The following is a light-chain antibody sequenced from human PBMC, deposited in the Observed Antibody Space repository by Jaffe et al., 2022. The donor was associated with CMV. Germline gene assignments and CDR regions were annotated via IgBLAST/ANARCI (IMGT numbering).Light chain of an antibody. J-gene: IGLJ3*02. V-gene: IGLV2-14*03. CDR3: SSYISTSLPLV. Sequence: QSALTQPASVSGSPGQSITMSCTGTSSDFGGYNYVSWYQQSPGKAPKLLIYDVTHRPSEISDRFSGSKSGNTASLTISGLQAEDEAFYYCSSYISTSLPLVFGGGTRLTVL. CDR2: DVT. CDR1: SSDFGGYNY.